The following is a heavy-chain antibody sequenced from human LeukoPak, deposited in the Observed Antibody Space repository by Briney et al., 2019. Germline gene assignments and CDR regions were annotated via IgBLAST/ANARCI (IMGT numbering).Heavy chain of an antibody. Sequence: GASVMVSCKASGGTFSTYAISWVRRAPGQGLEWVGRIVPNLGTANYAQNFQVRVTITADRSTTTAYMELSSLRSEDTAVYYCARVPQGSSWPYYFDYWGQGALVTVSS. D-gene: IGHD6-13*01. CDR2: IVPNLGTA. CDR3: ARVPQGSSWPYYFDY. V-gene: IGHV1-69*04. CDR1: GGTFSTYA. J-gene: IGHJ4*02.